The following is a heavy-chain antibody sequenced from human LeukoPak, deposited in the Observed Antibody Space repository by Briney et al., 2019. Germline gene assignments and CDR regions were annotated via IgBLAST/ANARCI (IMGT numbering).Heavy chain of an antibody. D-gene: IGHD3-22*01. V-gene: IGHV3-30-3*01. J-gene: IGHJ4*02. Sequence: GGSLRLSCAASGFTFSSYAMPWVRQAPGKGLEWVAVISYDGSNKYYADSVKGRFTISRDNSKNTLYLQMNSLRAEDTAVYYCARTPPYYYDSSGYYSGFDYWGQGTLVTVSS. CDR3: ARTPPYYYDSSGYYSGFDY. CDR1: GFTFSSYA. CDR2: ISYDGSNK.